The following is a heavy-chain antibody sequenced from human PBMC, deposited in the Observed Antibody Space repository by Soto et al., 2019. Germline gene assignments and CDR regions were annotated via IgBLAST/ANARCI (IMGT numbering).Heavy chain of an antibody. J-gene: IGHJ4*02. CDR2: VNWNDNK. D-gene: IGHD4-17*01. CDR3: AHRRPTVITPFDY. V-gene: IGHV2-5*01. CDR1: GFSLSTSGVG. Sequence: QITLKESGPTLVEPTQTLTLTCTFSGFSLSTSGVGVGWIRQPPGQALEWLAFVNWNDNKRYSPSLNSRPTITKDTSKNQVVLTMTNMDSVDSGIYYCAHRRPTVITPFDYWGQGTLVTVSS.